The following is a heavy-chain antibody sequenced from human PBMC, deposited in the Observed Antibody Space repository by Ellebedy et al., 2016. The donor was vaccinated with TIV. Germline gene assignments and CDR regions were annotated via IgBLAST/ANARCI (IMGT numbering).Heavy chain of an antibody. D-gene: IGHD6-19*01. V-gene: IGHV3-48*02. CDR2: ISSSSSTI. CDR3: ARGRRIAVAGTGSWFDP. CDR1: GFTSRSYS. Sequence: PGGSLRLSCAASGFTSRSYSMNWVRQGPGKGLEWVSYISSSSSTIYYADSVKGRFTISRDNAKNSLYLQMNSLRDEDTAVYYCARGRRIAVAGTGSWFDPWGQGTLVTVSS. J-gene: IGHJ5*02.